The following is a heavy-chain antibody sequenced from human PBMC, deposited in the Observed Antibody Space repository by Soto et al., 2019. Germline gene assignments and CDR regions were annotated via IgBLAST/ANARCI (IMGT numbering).Heavy chain of an antibody. Sequence: PGESLKISCKGSGYSFTSYWIVWVRQMPGKGLEWMGIIYPGDSDTRYSPSFQGQVTISADKSISTAYLQWSSLKASDTAMYYCARSASVTTDYYYYYGMDVWGQGTTVTVSS. CDR2: IYPGDSDT. D-gene: IGHD4-4*01. CDR3: ARSASVTTDYYYYYGMDV. J-gene: IGHJ6*02. CDR1: GYSFTSYW. V-gene: IGHV5-51*01.